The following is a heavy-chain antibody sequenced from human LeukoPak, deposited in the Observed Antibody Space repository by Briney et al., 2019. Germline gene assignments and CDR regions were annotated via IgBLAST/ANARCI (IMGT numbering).Heavy chain of an antibody. V-gene: IGHV3-33*06. J-gene: IGHJ5*02. CDR1: GFTFSSYG. CDR3: AKDRLKYCSGGSCYGGSWFDP. Sequence: GRSLRLSCAASGFTFSSYGMHWVRQAPGKGPEWVAVIWYDGSNKYYADSVKGRFTTSRDNSKNTLYLQMNSLRAEDTAVYYCAKDRLKYCSGGSCYGGSWFDPWGQGTLVTVSS. D-gene: IGHD2-15*01. CDR2: IWYDGSNK.